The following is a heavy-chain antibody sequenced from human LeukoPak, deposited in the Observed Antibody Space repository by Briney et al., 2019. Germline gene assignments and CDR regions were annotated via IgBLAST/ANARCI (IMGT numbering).Heavy chain of an antibody. V-gene: IGHV1-18*01. Sequence: ASVKVSCKASGYTFTSYGISWVRQAPGQGLEWMGWISAYNGNTNYAQKLQGRVTMTRDTSTSTVYMELSSLRSEDTAVYYCAREYSSGWPPHWFDPWGQGTLVTVSS. CDR3: AREYSSGWPPHWFDP. D-gene: IGHD6-19*01. CDR2: ISAYNGNT. CDR1: GYTFTSYG. J-gene: IGHJ5*02.